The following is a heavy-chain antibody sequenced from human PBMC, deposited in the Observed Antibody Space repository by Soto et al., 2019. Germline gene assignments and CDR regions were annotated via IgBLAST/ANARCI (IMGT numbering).Heavy chain of an antibody. J-gene: IGHJ4*02. Sequence: GGSLRLSCAASGFTFSSYAMHWVRQAPGKGLEWVAVISYDGSNKYYADSVKGRFTISRDNSKNTLYLQMNSLRAEDTAVYYCARDFPNDCSGGTCYEYYFDYWAQGTLVTVSS. CDR2: ISYDGSNK. D-gene: IGHD2-15*01. V-gene: IGHV3-30-3*01. CDR1: GFTFSSYA. CDR3: ARDFPNDCSGGTCYEYYFDY.